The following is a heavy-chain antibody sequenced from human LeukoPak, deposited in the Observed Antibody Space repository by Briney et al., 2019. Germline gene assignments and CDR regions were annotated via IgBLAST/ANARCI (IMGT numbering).Heavy chain of an antibody. CDR3: ARGVWFGEPDWYFDL. J-gene: IGHJ2*01. V-gene: IGHV4-34*01. Sequence: SETLSLTCAVYGGSFSGYYWSWIRQPPGKWRERIGEINHSGSTNYNPSLKSRVTISVDTSKNQFSLKLSSVTAADTAVYYCARGVWFGEPDWYFDLWGRGTLVTVSS. CDR2: INHSGST. CDR1: GGSFSGYY. D-gene: IGHD3-10*01.